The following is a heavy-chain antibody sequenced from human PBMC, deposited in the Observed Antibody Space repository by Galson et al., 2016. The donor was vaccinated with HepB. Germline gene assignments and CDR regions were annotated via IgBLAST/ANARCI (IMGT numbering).Heavy chain of an antibody. CDR2: INTEPNGGTA. V-gene: IGHV3-49*04. Sequence: SLRLSCAASGFIFGNYAMSWVRQAPGKGLEWVGFINTEPNGGTAHYGASVRGRFIISRDDSKSIAYLQMNSLKIEDTGVYFCTQNWNHAEESWGQGTLVTVSS. J-gene: IGHJ4*02. CDR1: GFIFGNYA. D-gene: IGHD1-14*01. CDR3: TQNWNHAEES.